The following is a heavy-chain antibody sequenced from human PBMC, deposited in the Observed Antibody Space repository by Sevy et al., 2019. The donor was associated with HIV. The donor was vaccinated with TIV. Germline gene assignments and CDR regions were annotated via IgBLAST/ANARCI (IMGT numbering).Heavy chain of an antibody. CDR1: GGSTSSSAYY. J-gene: IGHJ3*02. Sequence: SETLSLTCTVSGGSTSSSAYYWGWVRQPPGKGLEWIGSIFYSGSTYYNPSLKSRVTISVDTSKNQFSLNLNSVTASDTTVYYCARHLNGAALDVFDIWGQGTMVTVSS. CDR3: ARHLNGAALDVFDI. V-gene: IGHV4-39*01. CDR2: IFYSGST. D-gene: IGHD2-15*01.